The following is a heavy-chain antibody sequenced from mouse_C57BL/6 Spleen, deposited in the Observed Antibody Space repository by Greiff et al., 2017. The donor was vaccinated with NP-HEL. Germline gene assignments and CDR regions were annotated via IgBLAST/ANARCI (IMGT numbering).Heavy chain of an antibody. CDR1: GYAFSSYW. CDR2: IYPGDGDT. V-gene: IGHV1-80*01. Sequence: QVQLQQSGAELVKPGASVKISCKASGYAFSSYWMNWVKQRPGKGLEWIGQIYPGDGDTNYNGKFKGKATLTADKSSSTAYMQLSSLTSEDSAVYFCARSGYGNSWFAYWGQGTLVTVSA. J-gene: IGHJ3*01. CDR3: ARSGYGNSWFAY. D-gene: IGHD2-1*01.